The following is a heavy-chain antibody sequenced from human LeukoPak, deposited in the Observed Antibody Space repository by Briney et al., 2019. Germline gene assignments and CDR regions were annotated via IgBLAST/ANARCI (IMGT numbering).Heavy chain of an antibody. J-gene: IGHJ4*02. CDR3: ASASSESYYWALDY. V-gene: IGHV3-74*01. Sequence: GGSLRLSCAASGFNTGSYWMNWVRQGPGKGLVWVARISSDGKSISYADSVKGRFTISRDNSKNTLYLQMDSLRAEDTAVYYCASASSESYYWALDYWGQGTLVTVSS. CDR2: ISSDGKSI. CDR1: GFNTGSYW. D-gene: IGHD3-10*01.